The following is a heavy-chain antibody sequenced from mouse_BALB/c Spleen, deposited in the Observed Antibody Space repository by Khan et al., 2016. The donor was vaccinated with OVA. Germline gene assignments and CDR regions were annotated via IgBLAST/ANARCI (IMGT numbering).Heavy chain of an antibody. CDR1: GYTFTSYT. CDR2: INPSSGYT. J-gene: IGHJ2*01. CDR3: ARTHER. V-gene: IGHV1-4*01. Sequence: VELVESGAELARPGASVKMSCKASGYTFTSYTMHWVKQRPGQGLEWIGYINPSSGYTKYNQKFKDRATLTADKSSSTAYMQLSSLTSEDSAVYDCARTHERWGQGTTLTVSS.